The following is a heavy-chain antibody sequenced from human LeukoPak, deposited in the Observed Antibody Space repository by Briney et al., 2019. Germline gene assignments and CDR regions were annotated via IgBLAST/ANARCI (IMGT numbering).Heavy chain of an antibody. V-gene: IGHV3-30*04. CDR1: GFTFSSYA. CDR3: ARAIGLTGYPYYFDY. CDR2: ISYDGSNK. Sequence: PGGSLRLSCAASGFTFSSYAMHWVRQAPGKGLEWVAVISYDGSNKYYADSVKGRFTISRDNSKNTLYLQMNSLRAEDTAVYYCARAIGLTGYPYYFDYWGQGTLVTVSS. J-gene: IGHJ4*02. D-gene: IGHD3-9*01.